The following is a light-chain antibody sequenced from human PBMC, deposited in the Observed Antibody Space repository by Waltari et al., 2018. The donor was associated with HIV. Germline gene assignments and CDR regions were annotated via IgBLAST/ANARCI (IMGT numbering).Light chain of an antibody. CDR3: AAWDVSLSGLWV. CDR1: SSNIGTNT. J-gene: IGLJ3*02. Sequence: QSVMTQPPSASATPGQTVTISCSGSSSNIGTNTVNWYQQLPGTAPKLLIYHNHRRPSVVPDRFSGAKSGTSASLAISGLQSEDEAAYYCAAWDVSLSGLWVFGGGTKLTVL. CDR2: HNH. V-gene: IGLV1-44*01.